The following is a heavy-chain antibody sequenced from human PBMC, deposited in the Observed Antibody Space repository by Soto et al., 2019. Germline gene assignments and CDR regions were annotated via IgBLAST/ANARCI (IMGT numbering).Heavy chain of an antibody. CDR3: ARDTPGVTMVRGVPIDY. J-gene: IGHJ4*02. CDR2: INPNSGGT. CDR1: GYTFTGYY. D-gene: IGHD3-10*01. V-gene: IGHV1-2*02. Sequence: ASVKVSCKXSGYTFTGYYMHWVRQAPGQGLEWMGWINPNSGGTNYAQKFQGRVTMTRDTSISTAYMELSRLRSDDTAVYYCARDTPGVTMVRGVPIDYWGQGTLVTVSS.